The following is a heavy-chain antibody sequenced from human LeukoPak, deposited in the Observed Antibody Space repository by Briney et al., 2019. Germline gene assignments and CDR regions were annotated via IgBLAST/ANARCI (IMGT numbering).Heavy chain of an antibody. CDR3: ARDYYGTFDY. Sequence: SETLPLTCTVSGGSISSYYWSWIRQPPGKGLEWIGYIYYSGSTNYNPSLKSRVTISVDTSKNQFSLKLSSVTAADTAVYYCARDYYGTFDYWGQGTLVTVSS. CDR1: GGSISSYY. CDR2: IYYSGST. J-gene: IGHJ4*02. V-gene: IGHV4-59*01. D-gene: IGHD3-22*01.